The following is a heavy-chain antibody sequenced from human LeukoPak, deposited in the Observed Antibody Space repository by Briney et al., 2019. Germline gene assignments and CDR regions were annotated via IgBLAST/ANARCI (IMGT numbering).Heavy chain of an antibody. CDR1: GGSISSSSYY. J-gene: IGHJ4*02. D-gene: IGHD2-2*02. V-gene: IGHV4-39*01. Sequence: PPETLSLTCTVSGGSISSSSYYWGWIRQPPGKGLEWIGSIYYSGSTYYNPSLKSRVTISVDTSKNQFSLKLSSVTAADTAVYYCARHYWRVGPIPFDYWGQGTLVTVSS. CDR3: ARHYWRVGPIPFDY. CDR2: IYYSGST.